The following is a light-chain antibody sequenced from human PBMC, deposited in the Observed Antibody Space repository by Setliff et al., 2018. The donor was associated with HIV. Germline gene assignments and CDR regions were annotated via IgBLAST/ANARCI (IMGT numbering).Light chain of an antibody. V-gene: IGLV2-23*02. CDR1: SSDVGVYNY. CDR3: CSYAGSSTYV. CDR2: DVS. J-gene: IGLJ1*01. Sequence: QSVLAQPASVSGSPGQSITISCTGTSSDVGVYNYVSWYLQHPDKAPKLMIYDVSRRPSGVSNRFSGSKSGNTASLTISGLQAEDEADYYCCSYAGSSTYVFGTGTKVTV.